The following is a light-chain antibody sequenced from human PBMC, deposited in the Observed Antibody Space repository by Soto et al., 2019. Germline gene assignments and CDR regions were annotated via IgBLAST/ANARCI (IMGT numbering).Light chain of an antibody. CDR1: SSDVGGYNY. CDR2: DVN. V-gene: IGLV2-11*01. Sequence: LTQPRSVSGSPGQSVTISCTGTSSDVGGYNYVSWYQQHPGKAPKLMIYDVNKRPSGVPDRFSGSKSGNTASLTITGLQAEDEADYYCCSYAGSPYVFVTGSEVTVL. J-gene: IGLJ1*01. CDR3: CSYAGSPYV.